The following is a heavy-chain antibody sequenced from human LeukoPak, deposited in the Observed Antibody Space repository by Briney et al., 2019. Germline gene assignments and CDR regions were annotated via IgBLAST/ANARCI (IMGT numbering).Heavy chain of an antibody. V-gene: IGHV1-69*06. CDR3: ARAADTAMVAFDY. CDR2: IIPIFGTA. J-gene: IGHJ4*02. CDR1: GYTFTSYG. Sequence: GASVTVSCKASGYTFTSYGISWVRQAPGQGLEWMGGIIPIFGTANYAQKFQGRVTITADKSTSTAYMELSSLRSDDTAVYYCARAADTAMVAFDYWGQGTLVTVSS. D-gene: IGHD5-18*01.